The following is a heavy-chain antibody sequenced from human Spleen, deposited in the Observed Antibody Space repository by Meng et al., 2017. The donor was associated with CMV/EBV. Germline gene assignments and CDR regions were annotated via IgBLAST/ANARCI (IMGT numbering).Heavy chain of an antibody. CDR1: GGSVRGGGSY. CDR3: ARVQWLVYYFDY. J-gene: IGHJ4*02. D-gene: IGHD6-19*01. V-gene: IGHV4-31*02. CDR2: IYDSGNT. Sequence: VSGGSVRGGGSYWSWIRQCPGQGLEWIGYIYDSGNTYYNPSLKNRVTISVDTSKNQFSLKVNSVTAADTAVYYCARVQWLVYYFDYWGQGTLVTVSS.